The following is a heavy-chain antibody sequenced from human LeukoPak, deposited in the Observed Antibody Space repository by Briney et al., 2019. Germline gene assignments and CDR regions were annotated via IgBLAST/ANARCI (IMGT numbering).Heavy chain of an antibody. CDR2: IYTSGST. J-gene: IGHJ6*03. V-gene: IGHV4-61*02. CDR3: AREGDVVRGAIPYYYYYYMDV. CDR1: GGPINSGSYY. D-gene: IGHD3-10*01. Sequence: SETLSLTCTVSGGPINSGSYYWSWIRQPAGKGLEWIGRIYTSGSTNYNPSLKSRVTISVDTSKNQFSLKLRSVTAADTAVYYCAREGDVVRGAIPYYYYYYMDVWGKGTTVTISS.